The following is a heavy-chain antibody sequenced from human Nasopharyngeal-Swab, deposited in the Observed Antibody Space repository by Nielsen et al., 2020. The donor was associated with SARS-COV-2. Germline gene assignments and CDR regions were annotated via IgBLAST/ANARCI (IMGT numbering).Heavy chain of an antibody. CDR1: GYTFTSYY. J-gene: IGHJ1*01. CDR2: INPSGGST. CDR3: AYNLAARRYFQH. V-gene: IGHV1-46*01. Sequence: ASVKVSCKASGYTFTSYYMHWVRQAPGQGLEWMGIINPSGGSTSYAQKFQGRVTMTRNTSISTAYMELSSLRSDDTAVYYCAYNLAARRYFQHWGQGTLVTVSS. D-gene: IGHD6-6*01.